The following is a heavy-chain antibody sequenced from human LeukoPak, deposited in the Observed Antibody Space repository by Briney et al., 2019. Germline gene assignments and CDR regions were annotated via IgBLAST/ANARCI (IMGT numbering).Heavy chain of an antibody. CDR1: GYTFTSYY. Sequence: ASVKVSCKASGYTFTSYYMHWVRQAPGQGREWMGIINHSGGSTSYAHKFQGRATMTRHTSTTTVYMELSSLRSEDTAVYYCARDRSTPGGYRFDPWGQGTLVTVSS. J-gene: IGHJ5*02. CDR2: INHSGGST. V-gene: IGHV1-46*01. CDR3: ARDRSTPGGYRFDP. D-gene: IGHD2-2*01.